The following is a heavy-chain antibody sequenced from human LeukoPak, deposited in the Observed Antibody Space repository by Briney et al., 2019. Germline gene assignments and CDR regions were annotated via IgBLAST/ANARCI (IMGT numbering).Heavy chain of an antibody. J-gene: IGHJ4*02. D-gene: IGHD4-17*01. CDR3: ARINLGLRVDV. V-gene: IGHV4-28*01. Sequence: SETLSLTCAVSGYSISSSNWWGWIRQSPGKGLEWIGYVYYGGSTYYNPSLKSRVIMSVDTSKNQFSLKLSSVTAVDTAVYYCARINLGLRVDVWGQGTLVTVSS. CDR2: VYYGGST. CDR1: GYSISSSNW.